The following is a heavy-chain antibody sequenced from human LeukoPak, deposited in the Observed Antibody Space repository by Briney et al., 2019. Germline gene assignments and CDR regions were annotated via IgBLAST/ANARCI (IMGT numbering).Heavy chain of an antibody. V-gene: IGHV1-2*02. CDR3: STEDKYCSSSTCGDS. CDR1: GYTFSEYY. J-gene: IGHJ4*02. Sequence: GASVKVACRTSGYTFSEYYMHWVRQAPGQGLEWMVYIIPNSGVTTYAQKFQGRVTMTRDTSISAAYLDLSGLRSDDTAVYFCSTEDKYCSSSTCGDSWGQGTLVTVSS. D-gene: IGHD2-2*01. CDR2: IIPNSGVT.